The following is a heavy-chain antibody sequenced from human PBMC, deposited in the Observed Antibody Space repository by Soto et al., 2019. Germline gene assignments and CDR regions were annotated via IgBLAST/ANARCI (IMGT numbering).Heavy chain of an antibody. CDR1: GFTFTTYA. CDR3: ASGAGFYYDTSRY. Sequence: QVQLVASGGGVVQSGGSLRLSCVDPGFTFTTYALHWIRQAPGKGLEWVAVISPNGNNQYYADSVKGRFTISRDTSKSTLYLQMTSLRPDDTAVYYCASGAGFYYDTSRYWGQGTLVTVSS. CDR2: ISPNGNNQ. J-gene: IGHJ4*02. D-gene: IGHD3-22*01. V-gene: IGHV3-30*04.